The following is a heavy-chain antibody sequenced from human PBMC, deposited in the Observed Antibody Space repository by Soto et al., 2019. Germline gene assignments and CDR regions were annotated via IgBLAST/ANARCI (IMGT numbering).Heavy chain of an antibody. CDR2: ISYDGSNK. Sequence: QVQLVESGGGVVQPGRSLRLSCAASGFTFSSYGMHWVRQAPGKGLEWVAVISYDGSNKYYADSVKGRFTISRDNSKNTLYLQMNSLRAEDTAVYYCAKDDEGVYFGVYGGHFDYWGQGTLVTVSS. D-gene: IGHD3-10*01. V-gene: IGHV3-30*18. CDR1: GFTFSSYG. CDR3: AKDDEGVYFGVYGGHFDY. J-gene: IGHJ4*02.